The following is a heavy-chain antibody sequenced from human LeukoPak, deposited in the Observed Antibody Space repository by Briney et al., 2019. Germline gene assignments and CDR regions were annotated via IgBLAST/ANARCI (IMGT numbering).Heavy chain of an antibody. V-gene: IGHV3-23*01. J-gene: IGHJ3*02. CDR3: AKATRPYSSCWSGAFDI. Sequence: GGSLRLSCAASGFTFSSYAVSWVRQAPGKGLEWVSAISGSGGSTYYADSVKGRFTISRDNSKNTLYLQMNSLRAEDTAVYYCAKATRPYSSCWSGAFDIWGQGTMVTVSS. D-gene: IGHD6-13*01. CDR1: GFTFSSYA. CDR2: ISGSGGST.